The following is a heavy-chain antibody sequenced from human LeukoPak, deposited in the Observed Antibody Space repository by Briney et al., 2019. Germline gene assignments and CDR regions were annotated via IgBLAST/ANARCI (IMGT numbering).Heavy chain of an antibody. J-gene: IGHJ5*02. CDR3: ARAKKSSGWYVNWFDP. CDR1: GGSFSGYY. D-gene: IGHD6-19*01. Sequence: SETLSLTCAVYGGSFSGYYWSWIRQPPGKGLEWIGEINHSGSTNYNPSLKSRVTISVDTSKNQFSLKLSSVTAADTAVHYCARAKKSSGWYVNWFDPWGQGTLVTVSS. V-gene: IGHV4-34*01. CDR2: INHSGST.